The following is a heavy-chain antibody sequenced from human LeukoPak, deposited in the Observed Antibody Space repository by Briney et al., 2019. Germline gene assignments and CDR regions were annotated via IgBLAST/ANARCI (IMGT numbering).Heavy chain of an antibody. CDR3: ARVNKEYQLLGFSYYGMDV. J-gene: IGHJ6*02. D-gene: IGHD2-2*01. CDR1: GYTFTSYY. Sequence: GASVKVSCKASGYTFTSYYMHWVRQAPGQGLEWMGIINPSGGSTSYAQKFQGRVTMTRDTSTSTAYMELSSLRSEDTAVYYCARVNKEYQLLGFSYYGMDVWGQGTTVTVSS. CDR2: INPSGGST. V-gene: IGHV1-46*01.